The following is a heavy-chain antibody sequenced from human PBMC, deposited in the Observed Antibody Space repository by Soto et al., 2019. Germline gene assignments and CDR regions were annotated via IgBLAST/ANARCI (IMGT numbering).Heavy chain of an antibody. D-gene: IGHD6-13*01. CDR3: AKDVRVGGAAAGPGPSYDY. CDR1: GFTFINYA. Sequence: EVQLLESGGGLVQPGGSLRLSCAGSGFTFINYAMTWVRQAPGRGLEWVSVISASGDITYYADSVKGRFTISRDNSKKTLHLQMNSLRAEDTAVYYCAKDVRVGGAAAGPGPSYDYWGQGTLVTVSS. CDR2: ISASGDIT. J-gene: IGHJ4*02. V-gene: IGHV3-23*01.